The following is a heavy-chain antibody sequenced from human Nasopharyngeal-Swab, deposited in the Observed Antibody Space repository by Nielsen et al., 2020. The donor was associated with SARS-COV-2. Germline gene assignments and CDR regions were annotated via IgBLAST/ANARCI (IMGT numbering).Heavy chain of an antibody. J-gene: IGHJ6*02. Sequence: ASVKVSCKPSGYTFTSFDINWVRQATGQGLEWVGWMNLNSGDKHYAQNFQGRVTLTRDTSISTAYMELSGLRSEDTVVYYCARYGDIGGMALWGQGTTVTVSS. CDR2: MNLNSGDK. CDR1: GYTFTSFD. V-gene: IGHV1-8*01. D-gene: IGHD2-21*01. CDR3: ARYGDIGGMAL.